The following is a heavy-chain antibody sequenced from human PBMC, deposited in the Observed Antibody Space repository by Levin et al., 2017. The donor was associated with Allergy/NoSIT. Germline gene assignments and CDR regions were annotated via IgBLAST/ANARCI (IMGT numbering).Heavy chain of an antibody. Sequence: GESLKISCAASGFTFSSYAMSWVRQAPGKGLEWVSAISGSGGSTYYADSVKGRFTISRDNSKNTLYLQMNSLRAEDTAVYYCAKDLGGLVRSPAPYYYDGMDVWGQGTTVTVSS. CDR1: GFTFSSYA. V-gene: IGHV3-23*01. D-gene: IGHD3/OR15-3a*01. CDR3: AKDLGGLVRSPAPYYYDGMDV. CDR2: ISGSGGST. J-gene: IGHJ6*02.